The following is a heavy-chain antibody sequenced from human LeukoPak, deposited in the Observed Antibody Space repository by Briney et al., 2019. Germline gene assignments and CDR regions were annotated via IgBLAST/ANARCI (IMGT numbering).Heavy chain of an antibody. Sequence: SETLSLTCAVYGGSFSGYYWSWIRQPPGKGLEWIGEINHSGSTNYNPSLMSRVTISVDTSKNQFSLKLSSVTAADTAVYYCARGSRSSPFDYWGQGTLVTVSS. CDR3: ARGSRSSPFDY. J-gene: IGHJ4*02. CDR1: GGSFSGYY. V-gene: IGHV4-34*01. CDR2: INHSGST.